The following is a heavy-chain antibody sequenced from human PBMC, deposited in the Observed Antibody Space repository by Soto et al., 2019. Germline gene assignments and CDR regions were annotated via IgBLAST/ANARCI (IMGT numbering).Heavy chain of an antibody. Sequence: QMQLLESGPRLAKPSETVSLTCKVSGGSISNSDYFWTWIRQTPGKDLEWIGHISYIGAASHNPSLSSRITIAIDTSMNQFFLRLFAVTAADTAVYYSARAIEYCGRTDCYPCDYWGQGTLLTVSP. CDR2: ISYIGAA. V-gene: IGHV4-30-4*01. CDR3: ARAIEYCGRTDCYPCDY. CDR1: GGSISNSDYF. D-gene: IGHD2-2*01. J-gene: IGHJ4*02.